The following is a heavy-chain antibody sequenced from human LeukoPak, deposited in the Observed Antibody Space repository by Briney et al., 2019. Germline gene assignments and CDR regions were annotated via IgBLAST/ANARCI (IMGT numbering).Heavy chain of an antibody. CDR1: GFTFSSYG. J-gene: IGHJ4*02. CDR3: AKDGGLVLDY. CDR2: IWYGGSNK. Sequence: GGSLRLSCAASGFTFSSYGMHWVRQAPGKGLEWVAVIWYGGSNKYYADSVKGRFTISRDNSKNTLYLQMNSLRAEDTAVYYCAKDGGLVLDYWGQGTLVTVSS. D-gene: IGHD6-19*01. V-gene: IGHV3-30*02.